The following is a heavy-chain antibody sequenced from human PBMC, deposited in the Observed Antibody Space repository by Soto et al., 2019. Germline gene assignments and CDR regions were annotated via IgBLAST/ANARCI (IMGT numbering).Heavy chain of an antibody. V-gene: IGHV3-23*01. Sequence: GGSLRLSCAASGFTFSSYAMSWVRQAPGKGLEWVSAISGSGGSTYYADSVKGRFTISRDNSKNTLYLQMNSLRAEDTAVYYCAKGMTRINYYYGMDVWGQGTTVTVSS. CDR3: AKGMTRINYYYGMDV. J-gene: IGHJ6*02. CDR2: ISGSGGST. CDR1: GFTFSSYA.